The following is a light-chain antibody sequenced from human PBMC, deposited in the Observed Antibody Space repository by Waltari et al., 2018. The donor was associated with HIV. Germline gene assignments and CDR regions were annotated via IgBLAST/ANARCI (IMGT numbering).Light chain of an antibody. J-gene: IGLJ2*01. CDR1: SSNIGADYD. V-gene: IGLV1-40*01. Sequence: QSVLTQPPSVSGAPGQRVTISCTGGSSNIGADYDVHWYQQIPGTAPKLLISGNKNRPSGVPDRFSASKSGASASLAITGLQAEDEADYCCQSYDRGLSASVVFGGGTKLTVL. CDR3: QSYDRGLSASVV. CDR2: GNK.